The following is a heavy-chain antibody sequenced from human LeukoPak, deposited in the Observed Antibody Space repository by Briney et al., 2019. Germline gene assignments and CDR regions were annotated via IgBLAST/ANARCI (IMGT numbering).Heavy chain of an antibody. CDR1: GGSISSSSYY. V-gene: IGHV4-39*01. CDR2: IYYSGST. J-gene: IGHJ6*02. D-gene: IGHD6-13*01. Sequence: SETLSLTCTVSGGSISSSSYYWGWIRQPPGKGLEWIGSIYYSGSTYCNPSLKSRVTISVDTSKNQFSLKLSSVTAADTAVYYCARIAAETYYYYYGMDVWGQGTTVTVSS. CDR3: ARIAAETYYYYYGMDV.